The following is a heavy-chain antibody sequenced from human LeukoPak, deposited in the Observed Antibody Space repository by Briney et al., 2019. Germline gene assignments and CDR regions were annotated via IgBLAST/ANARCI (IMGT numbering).Heavy chain of an antibody. CDR3: ARESGAVVPAAMHYYYGMDV. J-gene: IGHJ6*04. CDR2: ISSSSSYT. Sequence: GGCLRLSCAASGFTFSDYYMSWIRQAPGKGLEWVSYISSSSSYTNYADSVKGRFTISRDNAKNSLYLLMNSLRAEDTAVYYCARESGAVVPAAMHYYYGMDVWGKGTTVTVSS. V-gene: IGHV3-11*06. D-gene: IGHD2-2*01. CDR1: GFTFSDYY.